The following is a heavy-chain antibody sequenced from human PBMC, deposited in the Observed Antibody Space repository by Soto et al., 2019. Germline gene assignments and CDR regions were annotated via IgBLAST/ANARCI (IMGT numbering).Heavy chain of an antibody. CDR1: GFSLSTSGAA. Sequence: QINLKESAPTVVKPTQTLTLTCTFSGFSLSTSGAAVGWIRQPPGRALEWVALIYWDGDKRYNRNNPSLDGRVSVTMDTSKIKVALTLTNVDPADTATYFCAPRATMTMFGLVVGNGVWFDPWGQGARVSVSS. D-gene: IGHD3-3*01. CDR2: IYWDGDK. J-gene: IGHJ5*02. V-gene: IGHV2-5*02. CDR3: APRATMTMFGLVVGNGVWFDP.